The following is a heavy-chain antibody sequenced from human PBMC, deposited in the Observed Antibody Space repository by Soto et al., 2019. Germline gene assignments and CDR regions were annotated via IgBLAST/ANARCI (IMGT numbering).Heavy chain of an antibody. CDR1: GYTFTSYG. D-gene: IGHD6-19*01. J-gene: IGHJ6*02. CDR3: ARAEGEYSSGWYGDWRPNYYYGMDV. V-gene: IGHV1-69*13. CDR2: IIPIFGTA. Sequence: SVKVSCKASGYTFTSYGISWVRQAPGQGLEWMGGIIPIFGTANYAQKFQGRVTITADESTSTAYMELSSLRSEDTAVYYCARAEGEYSSGWYGDWRPNYYYGMDVWGQGTTVTVSS.